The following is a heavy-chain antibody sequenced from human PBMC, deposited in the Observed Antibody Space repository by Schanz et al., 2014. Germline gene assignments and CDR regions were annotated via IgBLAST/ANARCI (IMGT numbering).Heavy chain of an antibody. CDR1: GGSTRSSNYY. J-gene: IGHJ5*02. CDR2: IHYSGST. D-gene: IGHD3-10*01. V-gene: IGHV4-39*01. Sequence: QVQLQESGPGLVKPSETLSLTCIVSGGSTRSSNYYWSWIRRHPGKGLEWIGHIHYSGSTYYNPSLKSRVHISVDTSKTHSPRKLSPGTAADTAVYYCGRHPHYYGSGSGFDPWGQGTLVTVSS. CDR3: GRHPHYYGSGSGFDP.